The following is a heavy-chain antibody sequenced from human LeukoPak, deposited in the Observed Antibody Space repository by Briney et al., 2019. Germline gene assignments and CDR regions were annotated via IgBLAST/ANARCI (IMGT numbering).Heavy chain of an antibody. D-gene: IGHD5-12*01. CDR3: AKGGGYEAQYYYYYLDV. Sequence: PGGSLRLSCAASGFTVSSNYMSWVRQAPGKGLEWVAFIRYDGSNKYYADSVKGRFTISRDNSKNTLYLQMNSLRTEDTAVYYCAKGGGYEAQYYYYYLDVWGKGTTVTISS. CDR2: IRYDGSNK. V-gene: IGHV3-30*02. CDR1: GFTVSSNY. J-gene: IGHJ6*03.